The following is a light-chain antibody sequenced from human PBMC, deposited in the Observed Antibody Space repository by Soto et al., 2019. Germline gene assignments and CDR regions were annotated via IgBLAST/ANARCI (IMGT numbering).Light chain of an antibody. CDR3: QQYGRSLYT. CDR2: GAS. Sequence: EIVLTQSPGTLSLSPGERATLSCRASQSVSSSYLAWYQQKPGQAPRPLIYGASSRATGIPDRFSGSGSGTDFTLTISRLEPEDFAVYHCQQYGRSLYTFGQGTKLEIK. CDR1: QSVSSSY. V-gene: IGKV3-20*01. J-gene: IGKJ2*01.